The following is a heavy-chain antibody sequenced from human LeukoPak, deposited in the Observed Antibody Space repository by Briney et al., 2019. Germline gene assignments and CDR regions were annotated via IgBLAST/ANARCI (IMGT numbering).Heavy chain of an antibody. Sequence: SETLSLTCAVYGGSFSGYYWSWIRQPPGKGLEWIGYIYYSGSTDYNPSLKSRVTISVDTSKNQFSLKLSSVTAADTAVYYCARDLLNEGNHLDYWGQGTLVTVSS. CDR1: GGSFSGYY. D-gene: IGHD4-23*01. J-gene: IGHJ4*02. CDR3: ARDLLNEGNHLDY. V-gene: IGHV4-34*09. CDR2: IYYSGST.